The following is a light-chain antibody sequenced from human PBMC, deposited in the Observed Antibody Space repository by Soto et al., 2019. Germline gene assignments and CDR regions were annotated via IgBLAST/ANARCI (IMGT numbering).Light chain of an antibody. J-gene: IGKJ1*01. V-gene: IGKV3-20*01. CDR1: QSVSSNY. CDR3: QQYGSSYPWT. CDR2: GAS. Sequence: EIVMTQSPATLSASPGERATLSCRTSQSVSSNYLAWYQQKPGQAPRLLIYGASSRATGIPDRFSGSGSGTDFTLTIRRLEPEDFAVYYCQQYGSSYPWTFGQGTKVDIK.